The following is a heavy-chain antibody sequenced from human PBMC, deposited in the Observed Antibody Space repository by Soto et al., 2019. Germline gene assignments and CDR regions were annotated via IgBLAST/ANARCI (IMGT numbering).Heavy chain of an antibody. CDR2: ISSSSSYI. V-gene: IGHV3-21*01. J-gene: IGHJ6*02. CDR1: GFTFSSYS. D-gene: IGHD6-19*01. CDR3: SRDSYSSGWFSYYYYGMDV. Sequence: EVQLVESGGGLVKPGGSLRLSCAASGFTFSSYSMNWVRQAPGKGLEWVSSISSSSSYIYYADSVKGRFTISRDNAMNSLYLQMNSLRAEDTAVYYCSRDSYSSGWFSYYYYGMDVWGQGTTVTVAS.